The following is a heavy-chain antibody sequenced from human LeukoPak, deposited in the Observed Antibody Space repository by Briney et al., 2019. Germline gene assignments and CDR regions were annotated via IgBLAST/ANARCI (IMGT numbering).Heavy chain of an antibody. CDR3: ARVDGDYIYYYMDV. CDR1: GFTFSSYW. J-gene: IGHJ6*03. D-gene: IGHD4-17*01. V-gene: IGHV3-74*01. Sequence: GGSLRLSCAASGFTFSSYWMHWVRQAPGKGLVWVSRINSDGSSTSYADSVKGRFTISRDNAKNTLYLQMNSLRAEDTAVYYCARVDGDYIYYYMDVWGKGTTVTVSS. CDR2: INSDGSST.